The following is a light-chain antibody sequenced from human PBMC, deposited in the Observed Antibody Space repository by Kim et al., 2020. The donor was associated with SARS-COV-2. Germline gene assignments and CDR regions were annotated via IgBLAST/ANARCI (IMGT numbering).Light chain of an antibody. Sequence: DIQMTQSPSSLSASIGDRVTITCRASQGISSWLAWYQQKPEKAPKCLIYAASSLQSGVPSRFSGSGSGTDFTLTISSMQPEDFATYYCQQYDSYPRTFGQGTRVEIK. CDR2: AAS. CDR1: QGISSW. CDR3: QQYDSYPRT. V-gene: IGKV1D-16*01. J-gene: IGKJ1*01.